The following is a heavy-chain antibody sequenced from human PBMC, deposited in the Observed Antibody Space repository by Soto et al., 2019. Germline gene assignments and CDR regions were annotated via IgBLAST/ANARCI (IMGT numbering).Heavy chain of an antibody. CDR3: ARGECSSNYCFTRWALDI. CDR2: INDSGST. CDR1: GGSFSGYY. J-gene: IGHJ3*02. V-gene: IGHV4-34*01. Sequence: QVQLQQWGAGLLKPSETLSLTCGVYGGSFSGYYWTWIRQTPGKGLEWIGEINDSGSTNYKPSIKSRVTISADTSKNKFSLNVTSVTAADTAVYYCARGECSSNYCFTRWALDIWGQGTVVTVSS. D-gene: IGHD2-2*01.